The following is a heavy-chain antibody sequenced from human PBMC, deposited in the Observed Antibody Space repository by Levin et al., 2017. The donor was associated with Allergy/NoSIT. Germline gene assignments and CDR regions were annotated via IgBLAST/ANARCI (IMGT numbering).Heavy chain of an antibody. Sequence: SVKVSCKTSEYTFTDYYIHLVRQAPGQGPEWMGWINPKSGATKYAQKFRGRVTMTRDTSVSTAYMQLTRLTSDDTAVYYCSARTADKKEFWYFDLWGRGTPVTVSA. CDR3: SARTADKKEFWYFDL. CDR2: INPKSGAT. J-gene: IGHJ2*01. D-gene: IGHD1-14*01. V-gene: IGHV1-2*02. CDR1: EYTFTDYY.